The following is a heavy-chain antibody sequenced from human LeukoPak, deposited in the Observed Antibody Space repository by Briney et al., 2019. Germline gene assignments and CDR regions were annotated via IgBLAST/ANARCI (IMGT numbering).Heavy chain of an antibody. CDR1: GGSISSYY. V-gene: IGHV4-59*08. D-gene: IGHD1-26*01. CDR3: ARLGGAGSYDAFDI. J-gene: IGHJ3*02. Sequence: SETLSLTCTVSGGSISSYYWSWIRQPPGTGLEWIGYIYYSGSTNYNPSLKSRVTVSVDPSKNQFSLKLSSVTAADTAVYYCARLGGAGSYDAFDIWGQGTMVTVSS. CDR2: IYYSGST.